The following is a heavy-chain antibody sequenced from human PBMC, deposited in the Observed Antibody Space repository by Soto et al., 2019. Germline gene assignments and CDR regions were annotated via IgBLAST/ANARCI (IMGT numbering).Heavy chain of an antibody. V-gene: IGHV3-30*18. CDR3: TNPQSVGDTDNTHH. J-gene: IGHJ1*01. CDR2: VTYDGSNK. CDR1: GFTFSNYG. D-gene: IGHD1-1*01. Sequence: QVQLVESGGGVVQPGRSLRLSCAASGFTFSNYGMHWVRQAPGKGLEWVAVVTYDGSNKYYADSVKGRFTISRDNSKNSLKLQMNGLSNADTAVYYCTNPQSVGDTDNTHHCGQGTLVTVSS.